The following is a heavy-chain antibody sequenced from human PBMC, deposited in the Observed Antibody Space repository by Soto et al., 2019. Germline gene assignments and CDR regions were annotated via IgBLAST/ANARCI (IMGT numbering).Heavy chain of an antibody. V-gene: IGHV3-33*01. J-gene: IGHJ4*02. D-gene: IGHD3-22*01. CDR3: ARYYYDSSGYYPL. Sequence: GGSLRLSCAASGFTFSSYGMHWVRQAPGKGLEWVAVIWSDGSNKYYADSVKGRFTISRDNSKNTLYLQMNSLRAGDTAVYYCARYYYDSSGYYPLWGQGTLVTVSS. CDR2: IWSDGSNK. CDR1: GFTFSSYG.